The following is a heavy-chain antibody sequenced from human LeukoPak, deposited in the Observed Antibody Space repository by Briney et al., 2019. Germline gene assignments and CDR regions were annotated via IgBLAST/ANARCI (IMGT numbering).Heavy chain of an antibody. J-gene: IGHJ6*02. CDR2: IFYSGST. V-gene: IGHV4-59*01. CDR1: GGSMSSYY. CDR3: ARGSSSGWYMPHYYYYYGMDV. Sequence: SETLSLTCTVSGGSMSSYYWSWIRQPPGKGLEWIGNIFYSGSTNYNASLKSRVTISIDTSKNQFSLKLSSVTAADTAVYYCARGSSSGWYMPHYYYYYGMDVWGQGTTVNVSS. D-gene: IGHD6-19*01.